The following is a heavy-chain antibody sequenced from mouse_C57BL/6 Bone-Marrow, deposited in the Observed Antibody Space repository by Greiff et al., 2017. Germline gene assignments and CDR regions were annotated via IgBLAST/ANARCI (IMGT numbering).Heavy chain of an antibody. J-gene: IGHJ4*01. V-gene: IGHV1-64*01. D-gene: IGHD2-4*01. Sequence: QVQLQQPGAELVKPGASVKLSCKASGYTFTSYWMLWVKQRPGQGLEWIGMIYPNSGSTNYNEKFKSKATLTVDKSSSTAYMQLSSLTSEDSAVYYCEREGSYDYEGAMDYWGKGTTVTVSS. CDR2: IYPNSGST. CDR1: GYTFTSYW. CDR3: EREGSYDYEGAMDY.